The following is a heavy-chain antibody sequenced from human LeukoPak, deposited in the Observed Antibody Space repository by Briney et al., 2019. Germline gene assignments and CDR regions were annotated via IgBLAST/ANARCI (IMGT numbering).Heavy chain of an antibody. CDR1: GGSISSSSYY. CDR2: IYYSGST. V-gene: IGHV4-39*02. D-gene: IGHD3-22*01. CDR3: ARELYYYDSSGYYAFDI. J-gene: IGHJ3*02. Sequence: TSETLSLTCTVSGGSISSSSYYWGWIRQPPGKGLEWIGSIYYSGSTYYNPSLKSRVTISVDTSKNQFSLKLSSVTAADTAVYYCARELYYYDSSGYYAFDIWGQGTMVTVSS.